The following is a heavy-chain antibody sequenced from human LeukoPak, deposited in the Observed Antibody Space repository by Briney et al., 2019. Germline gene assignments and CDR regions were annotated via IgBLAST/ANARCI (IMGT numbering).Heavy chain of an antibody. CDR3: ARAVTYFYGSVTYDWFDP. J-gene: IGHJ5*02. Sequence: GGSLRLSCAAYGFTFSSYWMHWVRQIPGKGLVWVSRIKSDGSTIYADSVKGRFTISRDNAKNTVYLQMNSLRAEDTAIYYCARAVTYFYGSVTYDWFDPWGQGTLVTVSS. CDR2: IKSDGST. CDR1: GFTFSSYW. D-gene: IGHD3-10*01. V-gene: IGHV3-74*01.